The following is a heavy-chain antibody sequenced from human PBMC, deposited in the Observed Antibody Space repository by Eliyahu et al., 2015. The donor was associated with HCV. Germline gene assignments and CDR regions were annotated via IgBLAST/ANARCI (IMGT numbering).Heavy chain of an antibody. V-gene: IGHV3-30-3*01. CDR1: GFIFRDYS. Sequence: QVHLVESGGGVVQPGRSPXLSCATSGFIFRDYSIHWVRQAPGKGLEWVAVMSYDGTQTFYADSVKDRFIISRDNARSTVYLRMNTLRPDDTAVYYCTRVRDITGTPFDFWGRGTLVTVSS. CDR3: TRVRDITGTPFDF. D-gene: IGHD1-20*01. CDR2: MSYDGTQT. J-gene: IGHJ4*02.